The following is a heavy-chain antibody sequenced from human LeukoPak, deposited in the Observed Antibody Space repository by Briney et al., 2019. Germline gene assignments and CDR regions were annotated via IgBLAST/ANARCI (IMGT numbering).Heavy chain of an antibody. V-gene: IGHV3-21*01. J-gene: IGHJ6*02. Sequence: GGSLRLSCAASGFTFSSYEMNWVRQAPGKGLEWVSSISSSSSSYIYYADSVKGRFTISRDNAKNSLYLQMNSLRAEDTAVYYCARDRRTYYDILTGYYKQTYYYYGMDVWGQGTTVTVSS. CDR2: ISSSSSSYI. D-gene: IGHD3-9*01. CDR3: ARDRRTYYDILTGYYKQTYYYYGMDV. CDR1: GFTFSSYE.